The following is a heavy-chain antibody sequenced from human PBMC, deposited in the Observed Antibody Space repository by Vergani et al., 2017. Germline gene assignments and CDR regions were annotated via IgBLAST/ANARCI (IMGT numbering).Heavy chain of an antibody. V-gene: IGHV1-2*02. Sequence: QVQLVQSGAEVKKPGASVKVSCKASGYTFTSYGISWVRQAPGQGLEWMGWINPNSGGTNYAQKFQGRVTMTRDTSISTAYMELSRLRSDDTAVYYCARDLSRWRASSIDYWGQGTLVTVSS. J-gene: IGHJ4*02. CDR3: ARDLSRWRASSIDY. CDR1: GYTFTSYG. CDR2: INPNSGGT. D-gene: IGHD5-24*01.